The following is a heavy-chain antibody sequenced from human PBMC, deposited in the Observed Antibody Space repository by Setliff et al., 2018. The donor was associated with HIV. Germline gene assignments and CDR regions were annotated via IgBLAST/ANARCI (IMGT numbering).Heavy chain of an antibody. Sequence: GGSLRLSCATSGFTFGEYPMGWFRQAPGKGREWVSFIRTKNYRGTTEYAASVEDRFTISRDDSRGVAYLQMNSLKSEDTAVYYCSRGGRPTDEYVWFDPWGQGTQVTVSS. CDR2: IRTKNYRGTT. D-gene: IGHD2-15*01. CDR1: GFTFGEYP. CDR3: SRGGRPTDEYVWFDP. V-gene: IGHV3-49*03. J-gene: IGHJ5*02.